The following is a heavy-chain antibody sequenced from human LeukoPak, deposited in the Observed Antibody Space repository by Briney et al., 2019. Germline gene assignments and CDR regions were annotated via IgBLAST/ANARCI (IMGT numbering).Heavy chain of an antibody. CDR2: IYYSGRT. V-gene: IGHV4-39*07. Sequence: SETLSLTCTVSGGTLSSSSYYWGWIRQPPGKGLVWIGSIYYSGRTYYNPSLKSRATISVDTSKNQFSLKMSSVTAADTAVYYCARDSYYYDSSGYYRFDYWGQGTLVTVSS. D-gene: IGHD3-22*01. CDR1: GGTLSSSSYY. CDR3: ARDSYYYDSSGYYRFDY. J-gene: IGHJ4*02.